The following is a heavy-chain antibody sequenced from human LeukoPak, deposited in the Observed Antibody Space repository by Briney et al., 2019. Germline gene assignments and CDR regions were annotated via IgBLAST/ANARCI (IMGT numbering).Heavy chain of an antibody. V-gene: IGHV4-4*07. J-gene: IGHJ4*02. Sequence: GRIYTSGSPNYNPSLKSRVTMSVDTSKNQFSLKLSSVTAADTAVYYCARGGELLAALDYWGQGTLVTVSS. CDR2: IYTSGSP. D-gene: IGHD1-26*01. CDR3: ARGGELLAALDY.